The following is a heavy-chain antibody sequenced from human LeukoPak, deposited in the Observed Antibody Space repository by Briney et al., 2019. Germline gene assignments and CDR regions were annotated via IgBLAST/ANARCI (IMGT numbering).Heavy chain of an antibody. D-gene: IGHD3-10*01. CDR2: ISGEGGST. CDR3: AKDRYGSGSVSDY. J-gene: IGHJ4*02. CDR1: GFTFDEYA. Sequence: PGGSLRLSCAASGFTFDEYAMHWVREALGKGLELVSLISGEGGSTSYADSVKGRFTISRDNRKNSLYLQMNSLRTEDTALYYCAKDRYGSGSVSDYWGQGTLVTVSS. V-gene: IGHV3-43*02.